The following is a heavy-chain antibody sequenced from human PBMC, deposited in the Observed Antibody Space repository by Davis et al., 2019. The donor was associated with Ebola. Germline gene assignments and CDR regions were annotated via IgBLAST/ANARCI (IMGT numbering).Heavy chain of an antibody. CDR3: AKEGAAAVLQALDY. V-gene: IGHV3-7*03. Sequence: PGGSLRLSCAASGFTFSSYWMSWVRQAPGKGLEWVANIKQDGSEKYYVGSVKGRFIISRDNAKNSLYLQMNSLRDEDTAVYYCAKEGAAAVLQALDYWGQGTLVTVSS. CDR2: IKQDGSEK. D-gene: IGHD6-13*01. CDR1: GFTFSSYW. J-gene: IGHJ4*02.